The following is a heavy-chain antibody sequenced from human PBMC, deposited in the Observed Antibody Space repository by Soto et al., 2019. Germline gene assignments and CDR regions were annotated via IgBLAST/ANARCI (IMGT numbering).Heavy chain of an antibody. J-gene: IGHJ6*02. V-gene: IGHV1-69*12. CDR1: GGTFSSYA. CDR2: IIPIFGTA. D-gene: IGHD3-22*01. CDR3: ARDDYYDSSGYYPRGYYYGMDV. Sequence: QVQLVQSGAEVKKPGSSVKVSCKASGGTFSSYAISWVRQAPGQGLEWMGGIIPIFGTANYAQKFQGRVTITAGESTSTAYMELSSLRSEDTAVYYCARDDYYDSSGYYPRGYYYGMDVWGQGTTVTVSS.